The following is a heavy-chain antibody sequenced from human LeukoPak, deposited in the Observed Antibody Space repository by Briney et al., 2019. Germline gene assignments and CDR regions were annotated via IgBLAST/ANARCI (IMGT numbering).Heavy chain of an antibody. Sequence: GGSLRLSCTASGFSFSGHWMHWARQLLGKGLVWVSRISPTGSTTSYADSVKGRFTVSRDNAKNTLYLQVNNLRAEDTAVYYCARGPNSNWSGLDFWGQGTPLTVSS. V-gene: IGHV3-74*01. CDR2: ISPTGSTT. D-gene: IGHD6-6*01. J-gene: IGHJ4*02. CDR1: GFSFSGHW. CDR3: ARGPNSNWSGLDF.